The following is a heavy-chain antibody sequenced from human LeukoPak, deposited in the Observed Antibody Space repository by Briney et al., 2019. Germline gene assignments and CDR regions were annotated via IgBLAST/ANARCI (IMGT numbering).Heavy chain of an antibody. V-gene: IGHV3-23*01. CDR2: ISGSGGSI. J-gene: IGHJ6*03. CDR3: AKESNPSITFYMDV. D-gene: IGHD3-10*01. Sequence: QPGGSLRLSCAASGFTFSSYAMSWVRQAPGKGLEWVSAISGSGGSIYYADSVKGRFTISRDNSKNTLYLQMNSLRAEDTAVYYCAKESNPSITFYMDVWGKGTTVTVSS. CDR1: GFTFSSYA.